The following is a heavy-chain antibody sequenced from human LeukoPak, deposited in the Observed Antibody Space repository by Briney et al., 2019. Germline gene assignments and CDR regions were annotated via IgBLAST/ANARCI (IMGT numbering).Heavy chain of an antibody. CDR3: ARGGAVAGTGYPYMDV. J-gene: IGHJ6*03. D-gene: IGHD6-19*01. Sequence: SQTLSLTYTFSGGSIRSSSYYGGWIRQPPGKGVELVERIYSNGSTNYNPSLKGRVTISVDTSKNKSSVRLSSLTAADTAVYYCARGGAVAGTGYPYMDVWGKGTAVTISS. CDR1: GGSIRSSSYY. V-gene: IGHV4-61*02. CDR2: IYSNGST.